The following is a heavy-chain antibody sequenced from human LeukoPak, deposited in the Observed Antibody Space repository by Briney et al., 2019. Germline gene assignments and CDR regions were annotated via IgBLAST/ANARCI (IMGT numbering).Heavy chain of an antibody. V-gene: IGHV3-48*03. CDR3: ARAVSAARVYDY. Sequence: GGSLRLSCAASGFTFRSFEMNWVRQAPGKGLECLSYISGDGTTIQYADSVKGRFTISRDNANNSLYLQMNSLRVEDTAVYYCARAVSAARVYDYWGQGTLVTVSS. CDR2: ISGDGTTI. J-gene: IGHJ4*02. D-gene: IGHD2-15*01. CDR1: GFTFRSFE.